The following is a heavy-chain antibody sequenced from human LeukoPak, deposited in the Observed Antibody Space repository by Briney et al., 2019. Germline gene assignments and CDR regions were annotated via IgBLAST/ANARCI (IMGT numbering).Heavy chain of an antibody. CDR3: ARDGGYDSSGYYSGADY. J-gene: IGHJ4*02. D-gene: IGHD3-22*01. V-gene: IGHV4-39*02. CDR2: IYYSGST. CDR1: GSSISSSSYY. Sequence: SETLSLTCTVSGSSISSSSYYWGWIRQPPGKGLEWIGSIYYSGSTYYNPSLKSRVTISVDTSKNQFSLKLSSVTAADTAVYYCARDGGYDSSGYYSGADYWGQGTLVTVSS.